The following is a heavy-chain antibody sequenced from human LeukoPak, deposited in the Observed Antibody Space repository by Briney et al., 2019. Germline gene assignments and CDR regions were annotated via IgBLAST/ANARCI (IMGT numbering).Heavy chain of an antibody. Sequence: GGSLRLSCAASGFNFSTYAMTWVRQAPGKGLEWVSGISGSGGNTYYANSVKGRFTISRDNSKNTLYLQMNSLRAEDTAVYSCAKDVRGSGRYTFDYWGQGTLVTVSS. CDR3: AKDVRGSGRYTFDY. V-gene: IGHV3-23*01. CDR2: ISGSGGNT. J-gene: IGHJ4*02. CDR1: GFNFSTYA. D-gene: IGHD6-19*01.